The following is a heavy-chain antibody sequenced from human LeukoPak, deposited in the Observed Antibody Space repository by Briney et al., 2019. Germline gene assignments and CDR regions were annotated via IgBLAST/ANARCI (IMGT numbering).Heavy chain of an antibody. V-gene: IGHV4-31*03. J-gene: IGHJ4*02. Sequence: SQTLSLTCTVSGGSISSGGYYWSWIRQHPRKGLEWIGYIYYSGSTYYNPSLKSRVTISVDTSKNQFSLKLSSVTAADTAVYYCARGRNCSGGSCRKLYFDYWGQGTLVTVSS. CDR2: IYYSGST. D-gene: IGHD2-15*01. CDR3: ARGRNCSGGSCRKLYFDY. CDR1: GGSISSGGYY.